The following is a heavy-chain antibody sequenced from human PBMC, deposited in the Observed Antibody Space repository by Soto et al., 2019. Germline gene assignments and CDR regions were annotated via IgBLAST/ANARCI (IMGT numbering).Heavy chain of an antibody. D-gene: IGHD1-7*01. CDR2: SSSNGGTT. CDR3: VRRVSGNYDY. Sequence: EVQLAESGGGMVQPGGSLRLSCVASVFTFSSYDMHWVRQAPGKGLEYVSSSSSNGGTTYYGNSVKGRFTISRDNSKNTLYRQMGSLRAEDMAVYYCVRRVSGNYDYWGQGTLVTVSS. V-gene: IGHV3-64*01. CDR1: VFTFSSYD. J-gene: IGHJ4*02.